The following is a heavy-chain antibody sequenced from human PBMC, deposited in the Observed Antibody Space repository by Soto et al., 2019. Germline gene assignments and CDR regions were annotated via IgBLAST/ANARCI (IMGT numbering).Heavy chain of an antibody. CDR2: LNPNRGDT. CDR1: GYTFSSYD. J-gene: IGHJ4*02. Sequence: QVQLVQSGAEVKKPGASVKVSCKASGYTFSSYDINWVRQATGQGLEWMGWLNPNRGDTGYAQKYQGRATLTSNTSINTAYKELSSLTSDDTAVYYCATSGGGWYLYWGQGTLVTVSS. D-gene: IGHD6-19*01. V-gene: IGHV1-8*01. CDR3: ATSGGGWYLY.